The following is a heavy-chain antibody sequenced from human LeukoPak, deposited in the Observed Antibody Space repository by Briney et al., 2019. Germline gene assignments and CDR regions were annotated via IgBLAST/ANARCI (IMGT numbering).Heavy chain of an antibody. Sequence: GGSLRLSCAASGFTLSSYAMSWVRQAPGKGLEWVSAISGSGGSTYYADSVKGRFTISRDSSKNTLYLQMNSLRAEDTAVYYCARYFGGWYEDYWGQRTLVTVSS. V-gene: IGHV3-23*01. CDR3: ARYFGGWYEDY. J-gene: IGHJ4*02. D-gene: IGHD3-9*01. CDR1: GFTLSSYA. CDR2: ISGSGGST.